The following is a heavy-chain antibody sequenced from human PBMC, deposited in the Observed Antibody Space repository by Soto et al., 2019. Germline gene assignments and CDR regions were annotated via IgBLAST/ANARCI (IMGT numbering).Heavy chain of an antibody. CDR2: ISAYNGNT. CDR3: ARWEHSGSSFRDWFDP. D-gene: IGHD1-26*01. V-gene: IGHV1-18*01. Sequence: GASLKVSGKSSGYTFTSYGISWVRQAPGQGLEWMGWISAYNGNTNYAQKLQGRVTMTTDTSTSTAYMELRSMRSDHTPVYYCARWEHSGSSFRDWFDPCGPGTLVTDS. CDR1: GYTFTSYG. J-gene: IGHJ5*02.